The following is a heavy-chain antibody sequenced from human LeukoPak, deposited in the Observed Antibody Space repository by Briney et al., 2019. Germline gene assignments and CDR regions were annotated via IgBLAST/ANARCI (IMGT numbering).Heavy chain of an antibody. CDR3: VRGNDYGGPHY. CDR2: IDRDGSRI. J-gene: IGHJ4*02. CDR1: GFTFSSYW. Sequence: GGSLRLSCAVSGFTFSSYWMHWVRQAPGKGLVWVSRIDRDGSRINYADSVKGRFSISRDYGKNTLFLQMNSLRAEDAAVYYCVRGNDYGGPHYWGQGTLVTVSS. D-gene: IGHD4-23*01. V-gene: IGHV3-74*01.